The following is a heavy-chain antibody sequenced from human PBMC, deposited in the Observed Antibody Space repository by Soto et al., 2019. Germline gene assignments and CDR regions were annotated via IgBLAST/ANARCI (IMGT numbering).Heavy chain of an antibody. CDR3: EKDVYSCGWYSGY. CDR1: GLTFTNYD. CDR2: ISGRGGNT. V-gene: IGHV3-23*01. J-gene: IGHJ4*02. Sequence: EVQLLESGGGLVQPGGSLRLSCAASGLTFTNYDMSWVRQAPGKGLEWVSGISGRGGNTYYAESVKGRFTISRDNSNNTLYLQMNSLRAEDTAVYYCEKDVYSCGWYSGYWGQGTLVTVSS. D-gene: IGHD6-19*01.